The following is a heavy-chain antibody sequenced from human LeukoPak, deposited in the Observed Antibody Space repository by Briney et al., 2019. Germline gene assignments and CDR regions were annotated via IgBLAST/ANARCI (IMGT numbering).Heavy chain of an antibody. Sequence: GGSLRLSCAASGFTFSSYWMHWVRQAPGKGLVWVSCINSDGSSTFYADSVKGRFTTSRDNAENTVYLQMNSLIADDTAVYYCARIPGGSGSQYDYWGQGTLVIVSS. J-gene: IGHJ4*02. CDR1: GFTFSSYW. CDR3: ARIPGGSGSQYDY. V-gene: IGHV3-74*01. CDR2: INSDGSST. D-gene: IGHD3-10*01.